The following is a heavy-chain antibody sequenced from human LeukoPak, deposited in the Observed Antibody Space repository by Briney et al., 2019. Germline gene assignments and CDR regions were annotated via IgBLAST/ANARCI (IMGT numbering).Heavy chain of an antibody. J-gene: IGHJ4*02. Sequence: SETLSLTCAVYGGSFSDFYWNWIRQPPGKGLEWIGEINHNGSTNYNPSLKSRVTISVDTSKNQFSLKLSSVTAADTAVYYCASRHYDILTGYPSLLFDFWGQGGLVTVSS. CDR1: GGSFSDFY. D-gene: IGHD3-9*01. CDR3: ASRHYDILTGYPSLLFDF. V-gene: IGHV4-34*01. CDR2: INHNGST.